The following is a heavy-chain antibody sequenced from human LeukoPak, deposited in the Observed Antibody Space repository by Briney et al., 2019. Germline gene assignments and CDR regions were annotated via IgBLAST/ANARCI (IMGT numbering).Heavy chain of an antibody. V-gene: IGHV4-34*01. Sequence: SETLSLTCAVYGGSFSGYYRSWIRQPPGKGLEWIGEINHSGSTNYNPSLKSRVTMSVDTSKNQCSLKVSSVTAADTAVYYCARVPPGYYYYMDVWGKGTTVTVSS. CDR2: INHSGST. CDR3: ARVPPGYYYYMDV. J-gene: IGHJ6*03. CDR1: GGSFSGYY.